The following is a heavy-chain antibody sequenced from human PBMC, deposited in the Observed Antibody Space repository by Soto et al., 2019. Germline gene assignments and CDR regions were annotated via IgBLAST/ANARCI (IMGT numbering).Heavy chain of an antibody. D-gene: IGHD3-3*01. Sequence: GASVKVSCKASGYTFTSYGISWVRQAPGHGLEWMGWISAYNGNTNYAQKLQGRVTMTTDTSTSTAYMELRSLRSDDTAVYYCARDGTYVLRFLEWLFGNMDVWGQGTTVTV. CDR2: ISAYNGNT. CDR3: ARDGTYVLRFLEWLFGNMDV. V-gene: IGHV1-18*01. J-gene: IGHJ6*02. CDR1: GYTFTSYG.